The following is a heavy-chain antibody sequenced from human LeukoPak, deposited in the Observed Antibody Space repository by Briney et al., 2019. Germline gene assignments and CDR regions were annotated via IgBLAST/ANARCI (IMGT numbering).Heavy chain of an antibody. V-gene: IGHV4-59*12. CDR1: GGSISSYY. J-gene: IGHJ3*02. D-gene: IGHD3-22*01. CDR3: ARPADDSSDAFDI. Sequence: SETLSITCTVSGGSISSYYWSWIRQPPGKGLEWIGYIYYSGSTNYNPSLKSRVTISVDTSKNQFSLKLSSVTAADTAVYYCARPADDSSDAFDIWGQGTMVTVSS. CDR2: IYYSGST.